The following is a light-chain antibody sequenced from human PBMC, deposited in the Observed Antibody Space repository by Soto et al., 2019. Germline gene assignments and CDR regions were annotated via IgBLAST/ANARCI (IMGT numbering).Light chain of an antibody. CDR3: SSYTSRSTYV. CDR2: GVS. Sequence: QSVLTQPASVSGSPGQSITISCTGTSSDVGGYNFVSWYQQHPGKAPKLMIYGVSNRASGFSDRFSASKSGNTASLTISSLQPGDEADYYCSSYTSRSTYVFGTGTKVTVL. J-gene: IGLJ1*01. V-gene: IGLV2-14*01. CDR1: SSDVGGYNF.